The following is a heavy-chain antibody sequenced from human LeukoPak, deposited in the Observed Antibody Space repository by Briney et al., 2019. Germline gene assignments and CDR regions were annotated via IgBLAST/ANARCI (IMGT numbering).Heavy chain of an antibody. Sequence: GGSLRLSCAASGFTFSSYWMSWVRQAPGKGLEWVANIKQDGSEKYYVDSVKGRFTISRDNAKNSLYLQMNSLRAEDTAVYYCARVPSFLVRGVYLFDYWGQGTLVTVSS. V-gene: IGHV3-7*01. CDR2: IKQDGSEK. J-gene: IGHJ4*02. CDR1: GFTFSSYW. CDR3: ARVPSFLVRGVYLFDY. D-gene: IGHD3-10*01.